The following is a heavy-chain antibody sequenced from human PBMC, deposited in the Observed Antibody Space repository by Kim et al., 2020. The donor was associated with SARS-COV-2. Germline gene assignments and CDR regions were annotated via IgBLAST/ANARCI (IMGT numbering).Heavy chain of an antibody. D-gene: IGHD2-8*01. Sequence: KCRFTISRYNAKNSLYLQMSSLRAEDTAVYYCARDSYCTNGVCSRDAFDIWGQGTMVTVSS. V-gene: IGHV3-11*06. J-gene: IGHJ3*02. CDR3: ARDSYCTNGVCSRDAFDI.